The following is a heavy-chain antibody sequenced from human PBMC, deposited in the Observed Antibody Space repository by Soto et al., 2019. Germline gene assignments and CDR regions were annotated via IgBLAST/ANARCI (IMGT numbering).Heavy chain of an antibody. CDR3: ARGPDNDYAVDY. CDR1: GGSISSGGYY. V-gene: IGHV4-31*03. J-gene: IGHJ4*02. Sequence: TSETLSLTCTVSGGSISSGGYYWSWIRQHPGKGLEWIGYIYYSGSTYYNPSLKSRVTISVDTSKNQFSLKLSSVTAADTAVYYCARGPDNDYAVDYWGQGTLVTVSS. D-gene: IGHD4-17*01. CDR2: IYYSGST.